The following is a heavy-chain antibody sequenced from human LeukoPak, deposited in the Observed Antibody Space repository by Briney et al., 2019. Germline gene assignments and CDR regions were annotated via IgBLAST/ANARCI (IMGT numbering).Heavy chain of an antibody. V-gene: IGHV3-21*01. CDR3: AKDRYIVVVPAVPFDY. CDR2: ISSSSSYI. D-gene: IGHD2-2*01. CDR1: GFTFSSYS. J-gene: IGHJ4*02. Sequence: GGSLRLSCAASGFTFSSYSMNWVRQAPGKWLEWVSSISSSSSYIYYADSVKGRFTISRDNAKNSLYLQMNSLRAEDTAVYYCAKDRYIVVVPAVPFDYWGQGTLVTVSS.